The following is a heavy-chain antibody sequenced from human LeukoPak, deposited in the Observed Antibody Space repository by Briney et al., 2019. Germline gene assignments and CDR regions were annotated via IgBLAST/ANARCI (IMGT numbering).Heavy chain of an antibody. V-gene: IGHV1-69*05. D-gene: IGHD2-2*01. Sequence: GASVKVSCKATGGTFSSYAISWVRQAPGQGLEWMGGIIPIFGTANYAQKFQGRVTITTDESTSTAYMELSSLRSEDTAVYYCALGYCSSTSCLLPYYYYYMDVWGKGTTVTVSS. CDR3: ALGYCSSTSCLLPYYYYYMDV. J-gene: IGHJ6*03. CDR1: GGTFSSYA. CDR2: IIPIFGTA.